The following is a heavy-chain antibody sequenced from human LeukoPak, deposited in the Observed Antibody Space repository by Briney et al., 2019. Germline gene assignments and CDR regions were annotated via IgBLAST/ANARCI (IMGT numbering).Heavy chain of an antibody. CDR1: GFTFSSYA. Sequence: GGSLRLSCAASGFTFSSYALSWVRQAPRKGLEWVSAISGSAASTYYADSVKGRFTISRDNSKNTLYLQMNSLRAEDTAVYYCAKDRLNFDYWGQGTLVTVSS. CDR3: AKDRLNFDY. CDR2: ISGSAAST. D-gene: IGHD2-8*01. J-gene: IGHJ4*02. V-gene: IGHV3-23*01.